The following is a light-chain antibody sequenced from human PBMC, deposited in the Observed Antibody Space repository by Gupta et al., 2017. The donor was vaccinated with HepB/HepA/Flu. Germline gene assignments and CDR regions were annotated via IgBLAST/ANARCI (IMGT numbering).Light chain of an antibody. CDR3: QAWDSSTGGVI. CDR2: QDK. Sequence: SYELAQPPSVSVSPGQTASVTCSGDNLGDKYASWFQPKSGQSPVLVMYQDKKRVTGIPERFSGTNSGNTATLTISGTQAVDEADYYCQAWDSSTGGVIFGGGTKLTVL. V-gene: IGLV3-1*01. J-gene: IGLJ2*01. CDR1: NLGDKY.